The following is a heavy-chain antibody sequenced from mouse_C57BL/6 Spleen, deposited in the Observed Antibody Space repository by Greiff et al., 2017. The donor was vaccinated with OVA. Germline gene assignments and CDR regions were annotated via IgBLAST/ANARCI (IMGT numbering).Heavy chain of an antibody. D-gene: IGHD2-5*01. CDR3: ARQGSNSHFDY. V-gene: IGHV5-9*01. CDR2: ISGGGGNT. Sequence: DVKLVESGGGLVKPGGSLKLSCAASGFTFSSYTMSWVRQTPEKRLEWVATISGGGGNTYYPDSVKGRFTISRDNAKNTLYLQMSSLRSEDTALYYCARQGSNSHFDYWGQGTTLTVSS. CDR1: GFTFSSYT. J-gene: IGHJ2*01.